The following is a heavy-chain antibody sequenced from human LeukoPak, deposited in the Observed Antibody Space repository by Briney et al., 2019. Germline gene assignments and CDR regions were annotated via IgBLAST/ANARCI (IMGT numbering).Heavy chain of an antibody. V-gene: IGHV4-34*01. CDR3: ARTPTIFGVVPLPPYYFDY. D-gene: IGHD3-3*01. CDR1: GGSFSGYY. Sequence: SETLSLTCAVYGGSFSGYYWSWIRQPPGKGLEWIGEINHSGSTNYNPSLKSRVTISVDTSKNQFSLKLSSVTAADTAVYYCARTPTIFGVVPLPPYYFDYWGQGTLVTVSS. CDR2: INHSGST. J-gene: IGHJ4*02.